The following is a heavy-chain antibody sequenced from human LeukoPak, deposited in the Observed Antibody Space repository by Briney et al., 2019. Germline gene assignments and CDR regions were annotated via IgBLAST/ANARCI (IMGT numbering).Heavy chain of an antibody. CDR1: GFNVSTNY. D-gene: IGHD3-10*01. J-gene: IGHJ6*02. V-gene: IGHV3-66*01. Sequence: EGSLRLSCAASGFNVSTNYMSWVRQAPGKGLEWVSIIYSGGSAYYADSVKGRFTISRDNSKNTLYLQMNGLRAEDTAVYYCASGGVLWFGELLTYYHGMDVWGQGTTVTVSS. CDR3: ASGGVLWFGELLTYYHGMDV. CDR2: IYSGGSA.